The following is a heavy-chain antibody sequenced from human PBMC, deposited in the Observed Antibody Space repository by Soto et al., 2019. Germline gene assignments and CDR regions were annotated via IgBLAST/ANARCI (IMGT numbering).Heavy chain of an antibody. V-gene: IGHV3-66*01. CDR3: AGTSGYDPLSLDY. CDR1: GFTVSDNY. Sequence: EVQLVESGGGLVQPGGSLRLSCAASGFTVSDNYMSWVRQAPGKGLGWVSGIYSGGSTYYADAVKGRFTISRDNSNNKLYLQMNSLRAEETAIYYCAGTSGYDPLSLDYWGQGTLVTVSS. CDR2: IYSGGST. J-gene: IGHJ4*02. D-gene: IGHD5-12*01.